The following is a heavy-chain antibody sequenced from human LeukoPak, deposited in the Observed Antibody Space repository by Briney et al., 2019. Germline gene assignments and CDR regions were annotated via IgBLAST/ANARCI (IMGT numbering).Heavy chain of an antibody. CDR2: IDWDDGK. CDR3: ARTVYISSWYDTDY. V-gene: IGHV2-70*11. Sequence: SGPALVKPTQTLTLTCTFSGFSLSTSGMCVSWIRQPPGKALEWLARIDWDDGKYYSTSLKTRLTISKDTSKNQVVLTMTNMDPVDTATYSCARTVYISSWYDTDYWGQGTLVTVSS. J-gene: IGHJ4*02. D-gene: IGHD6-13*01. CDR1: GFSLSTSGMC.